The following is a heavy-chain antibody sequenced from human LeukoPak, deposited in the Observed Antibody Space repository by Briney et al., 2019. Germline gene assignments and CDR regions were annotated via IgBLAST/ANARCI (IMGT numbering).Heavy chain of an antibody. Sequence: ASETLSLTCAVYGGSFSGYYWSWLRQPPGKGLEWVGEINHSGSTNYNPSLKSRVTISVDTSKNQFSLKLSSVTAADTAVYYCAERPDGESSQGYDYRGQGTLVTVSS. CDR3: AERPDGESSQGYDY. V-gene: IGHV4-34*01. D-gene: IGHD3-10*01. CDR1: GGSFSGYY. CDR2: INHSGST. J-gene: IGHJ4*02.